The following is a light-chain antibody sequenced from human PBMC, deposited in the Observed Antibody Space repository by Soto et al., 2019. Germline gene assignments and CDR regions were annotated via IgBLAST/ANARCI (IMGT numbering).Light chain of an antibody. CDR3: QRRSDWPLT. V-gene: IGKV3-11*01. Sequence: EIVLTQSPATLSLSPGESTTLSCRASQSVNSYLAWYQQKPGQAPRLLIYGASNRATGIPARFSGSGSGTDFSLTISSLGPEYHAVYYCQRRSDWPLTFGGGTKVDIK. CDR1: QSVNSY. J-gene: IGKJ4*01. CDR2: GAS.